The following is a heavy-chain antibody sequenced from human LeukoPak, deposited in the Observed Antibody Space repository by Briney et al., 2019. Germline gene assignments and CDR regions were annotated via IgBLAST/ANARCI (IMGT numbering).Heavy chain of an antibody. V-gene: IGHV3-21*01. CDR2: ISSSSSYI. D-gene: IGHD6-19*01. CDR3: ARDPSTIAVAGTYVY. Sequence: GGSLRLSCAASGFTFSSYSMNWVRQAPGKGLEWVSSISSSSSYIYYADSVKGRFTISRNNAKNSLYLQMNSLRAEDTAVYYCARDPSTIAVAGTYVYWGQGTLVTVSS. J-gene: IGHJ4*02. CDR1: GFTFSSYS.